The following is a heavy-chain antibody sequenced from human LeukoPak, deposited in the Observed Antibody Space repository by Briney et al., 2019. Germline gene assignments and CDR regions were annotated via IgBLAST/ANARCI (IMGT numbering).Heavy chain of an antibody. Sequence: SETLSLTCTVSGGSISSYYWSWIRQPPGKGLEWIGYIYYSGSTNYNPSLKSRVTTSVDTSKNQFSLKLSSVTAADTAVYYCARLNRIGSSLWFDPWGQGTLVTVSS. V-gene: IGHV4-59*08. D-gene: IGHD6-6*01. J-gene: IGHJ5*02. CDR3: ARLNRIGSSLWFDP. CDR1: GGSISSYY. CDR2: IYYSGST.